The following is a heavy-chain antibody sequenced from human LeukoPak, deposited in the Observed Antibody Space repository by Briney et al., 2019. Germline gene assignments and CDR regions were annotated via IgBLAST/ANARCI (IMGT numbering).Heavy chain of an antibody. CDR1: GYSFAYFW. V-gene: IGHV5-51*01. D-gene: IGHD5-24*01. CDR3: ARCGEMATISSCYFDY. CDR2: IYPGDSDT. Sequence: TRGESLKISCKRFGYSFAYFWSSWVRQMPGKGLEWMGIIYPGDSDTRYSPSFQGQVTISADKSISTAYLQWSSLRASDTAMCYCARCGEMATISSCYFDYRGQGTLVTVSS. J-gene: IGHJ4*02.